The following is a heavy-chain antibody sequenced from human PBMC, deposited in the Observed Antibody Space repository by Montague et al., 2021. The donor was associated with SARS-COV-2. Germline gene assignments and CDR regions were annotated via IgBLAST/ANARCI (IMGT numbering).Heavy chain of an antibody. CDR1: GFTFSTFW. CDR2: IKHDGSEK. D-gene: IGHD3-22*01. J-gene: IGHJ4*02. Sequence: SLRLSCAASGFTFSTFWMTWVRQVPGKGLEWVANIKHDGSEKYYVDSVKGRFTISRDNSKNSLYLQLDSLRAEDTAVYYCARGDESSGYEYWGQGTMVTVSS. V-gene: IGHV3-7*05. CDR3: ARGDESSGYEY.